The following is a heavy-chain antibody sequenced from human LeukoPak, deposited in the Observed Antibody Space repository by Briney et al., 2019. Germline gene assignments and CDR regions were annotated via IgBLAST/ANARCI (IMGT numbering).Heavy chain of an antibody. J-gene: IGHJ6*03. V-gene: IGHV4-39*01. CDR2: IYYSGST. CDR1: GGSISSSSYY. D-gene: IGHD2-15*01. Sequence: SETLSLTCTVSGGSISSSSYYWGWIRQPPGKGLEWIGSIYYSGSTYYNPSLKSRVTISVDTSKNQFSLKPSSVTAADTAVYYCARQLGYCSGGSCYFRGYYYYYMDVWGKGTTVTISS. CDR3: ARQLGYCSGGSCYFRGYYYYYMDV.